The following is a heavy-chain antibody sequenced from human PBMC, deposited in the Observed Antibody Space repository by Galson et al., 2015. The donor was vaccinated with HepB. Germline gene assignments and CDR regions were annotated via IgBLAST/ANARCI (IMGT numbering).Heavy chain of an antibody. Sequence: SVKVSCKASEYTFTSYDINWVRQATGQGLEWMGWMNPNSGNTGYAQKFQGRVTMTRNTSISTAYMELSSLRSEDTAVYYCARLAVAPLWDYYYGMDVWSQGTTVTVSS. V-gene: IGHV1-8*01. CDR1: EYTFTSYD. J-gene: IGHJ6*02. CDR3: ARLAVAPLWDYYYGMDV. CDR2: MNPNSGNT. D-gene: IGHD6-19*01.